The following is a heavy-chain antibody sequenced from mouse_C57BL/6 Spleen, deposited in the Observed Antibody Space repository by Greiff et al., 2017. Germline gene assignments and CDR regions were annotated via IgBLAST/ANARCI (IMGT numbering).Heavy chain of an antibody. CDR3: TLISTVVAATYAMDY. J-gene: IGHJ4*01. D-gene: IGHD1-1*01. V-gene: IGHV14-4*01. CDR2: IDPENGDT. CDR1: GFNIKDDY. Sequence: VQLQQSGAELVRPGASVKLSCTASGFNIKDDYMHWVKQRPEQGLEWIGWIDPENGDTEYASKFQGKATIPVDTSSNTAYLQLSSLTSEDTGGYYCTLISTVVAATYAMDYWGQGTSVTVSS.